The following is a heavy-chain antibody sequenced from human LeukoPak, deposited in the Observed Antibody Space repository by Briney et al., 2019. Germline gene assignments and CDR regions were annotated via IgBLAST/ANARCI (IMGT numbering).Heavy chain of an antibody. V-gene: IGHV4-4*07. Sequence: PSETLSLTCTVSGGSISSYYWSWIRQPAGKGLEWIGRIYTSGSTNYNPSLKGRVTMSVDTSKNQFSLKLSSVTAADTAVYYCARTALRGYSSGTFDYWGQGTLVTVSS. CDR2: IYTSGST. CDR3: ARTALRGYSSGTFDY. CDR1: GGSISSYY. J-gene: IGHJ4*02. D-gene: IGHD5-18*01.